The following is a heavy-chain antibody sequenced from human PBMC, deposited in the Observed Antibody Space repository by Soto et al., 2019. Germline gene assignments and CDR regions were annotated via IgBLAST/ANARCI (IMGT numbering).Heavy chain of an antibody. V-gene: IGHV3-11*01. D-gene: IGHD2-15*01. CDR2: ISSSGCTI. CDR1: GFTFSDYY. Sequence: QVQLVESGGGLVKPGGSLRLSCAASGFTFSDYYMSWIRQAPGKGLEWVSYISSSGCTIYYADSVKGRFTISRDNAKNSLYLQMNSLRAEDTAVYYCARDAGYCSGGSCYSGAWFDPWGQGTLVTVSS. J-gene: IGHJ5*02. CDR3: ARDAGYCSGGSCYSGAWFDP.